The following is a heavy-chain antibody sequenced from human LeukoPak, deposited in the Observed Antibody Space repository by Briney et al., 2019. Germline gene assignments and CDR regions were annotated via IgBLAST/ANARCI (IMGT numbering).Heavy chain of an antibody. CDR2: INSDGSIT. CDR1: GFTFSSYW. J-gene: IGHJ2*01. CDR3: ARDHRGYCSGGSCYPIWYFDL. Sequence: GGSLRLSCAASGFTFSSYWMHWVRQVPGKGLVWVARINSDGSITSYADSVKGRFTISRDNAKNTLYLQMNSLRAEDTAVYYCARDHRGYCSGGSCYPIWYFDLWGRGTLVTVSS. V-gene: IGHV3-74*01. D-gene: IGHD2-15*01.